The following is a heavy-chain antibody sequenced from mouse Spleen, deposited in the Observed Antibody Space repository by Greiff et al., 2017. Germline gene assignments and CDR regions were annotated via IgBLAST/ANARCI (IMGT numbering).Heavy chain of an antibody. CDR3: ARDGAVVAYYFDY. J-gene: IGHJ2*01. D-gene: IGHD1-1*01. CDR2: ISSGGGST. Sequence: EVKVEESGGGLVKLGGSLKLSCAASGFTFSSYYMSWVRQTPEKRLEWVATISSGGGSTYYPDSVKGRFTISRDNAKNTLYLQMSSLNSEDTAVYYCARDGAVVAYYFDYWGQGTTLTVSS. V-gene: IGHV5-9*04. CDR1: GFTFSSYY.